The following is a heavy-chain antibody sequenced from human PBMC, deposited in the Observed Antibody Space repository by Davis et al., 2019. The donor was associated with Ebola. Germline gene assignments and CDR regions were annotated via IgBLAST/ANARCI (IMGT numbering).Heavy chain of an antibody. Sequence: AASVKVSCKASGYTFTSYAMHWVRHIPGHGLEWMGWINTGSGDTKYSQSLQDRVTISRDKSASTAYMEVRSLTSEDTAVYYCAREQWELLRGPKRGDYYYNFGLDVWGQGTTVTVSS. J-gene: IGHJ6*02. D-gene: IGHD1-26*01. CDR3: AREQWELLRGPKRGDYYYNFGLDV. V-gene: IGHV1-3*04. CDR2: INTGSGDT. CDR1: GYTFTSYA.